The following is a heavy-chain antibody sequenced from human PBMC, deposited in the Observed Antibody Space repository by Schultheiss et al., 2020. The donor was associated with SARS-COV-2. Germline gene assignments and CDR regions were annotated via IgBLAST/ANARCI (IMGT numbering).Heavy chain of an antibody. CDR3: ASSWFSGRFDY. CDR1: GFSFRNYG. D-gene: IGHD3-10*01. Sequence: GGSLRLSCTASGFSFRNYGMHWVRQAPGKGLEWVAFISFDGSKRYYADSVKGQFTISRDNSENTLYLHMNSLRAEDTAVFYCASSWFSGRFDYWGQGTLVTVSS. V-gene: IGHV3-30*03. J-gene: IGHJ4*02. CDR2: ISFDGSKR.